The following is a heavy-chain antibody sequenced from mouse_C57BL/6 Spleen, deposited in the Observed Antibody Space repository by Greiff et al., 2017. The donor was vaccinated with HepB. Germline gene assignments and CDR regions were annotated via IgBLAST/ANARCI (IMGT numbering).Heavy chain of an antibody. V-gene: IGHV1-22*01. CDR2: INPNNGGT. Sequence: EVQLQQSGPELVKPGASVKMSCKASGYTFTDYNMHWVKQSHGKSLEWIGYINPNNGGTSYNQKFKGKATLIVNKSSSTAYMERRSLTSEDSAVYYCARWPYGKGAMDYWGQGTSVTVSS. CDR1: GYTFTDYN. J-gene: IGHJ4*01. CDR3: ARWPYGKGAMDY. D-gene: IGHD2-1*01.